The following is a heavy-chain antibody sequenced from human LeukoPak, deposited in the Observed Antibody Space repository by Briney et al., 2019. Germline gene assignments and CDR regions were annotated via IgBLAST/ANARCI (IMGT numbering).Heavy chain of an antibody. CDR2: ISSSGYSI. V-gene: IGHV3-21*01. D-gene: IGHD6-6*01. J-gene: IGHJ4*02. Sequence: GGSLRLSCAASGFTFSNFNMNWVRQAPGKGLEWVSCISSSGYSIYYADSVKGRFTISRDNSKNTLYLQMNSLRAEDTAVYYCAREGLRTGIAAHHFDYWGQGTLVTVSS. CDR3: AREGLRTGIAAHHFDY. CDR1: GFTFSNFN.